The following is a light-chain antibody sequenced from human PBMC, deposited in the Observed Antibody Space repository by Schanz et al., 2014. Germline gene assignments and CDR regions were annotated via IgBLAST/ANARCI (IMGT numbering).Light chain of an antibody. CDR2: GAS. V-gene: IGKV3-15*01. CDR3: QQYYSSSGYS. J-gene: IGKJ2*03. Sequence: ETVLTQAPATLSLSPGERATLSCRASQSVSSNLAWYQQKPGQAPRLLIYGASTRATGIPARFSGSGSGTEFTLTISSLQSEDFATYYCQQYYSSSGYSFGQGTKLEIK. CDR1: QSVSSN.